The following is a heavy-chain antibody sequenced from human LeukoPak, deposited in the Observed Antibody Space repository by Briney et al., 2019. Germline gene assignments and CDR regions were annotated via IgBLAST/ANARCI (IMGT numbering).Heavy chain of an antibody. J-gene: IGHJ5*02. CDR2: INHSGST. V-gene: IGHV4-34*01. CDR1: GGSFSGYY. D-gene: IGHD6-19*01. Sequence: SETLSLTCAVYGGSFSGYYWSWIRQPPGKGLEWIGEINHSGSTNYNPSFKSRVTISVDTSKNQFSLKLSSVTAADTAVYYCARRVRSGWYVFDPWGQGTLVTVSS. CDR3: ARRVRSGWYVFDP.